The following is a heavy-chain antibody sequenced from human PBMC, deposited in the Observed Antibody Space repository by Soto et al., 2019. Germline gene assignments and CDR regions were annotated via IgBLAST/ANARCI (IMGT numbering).Heavy chain of an antibody. CDR2: IIPIFTTA. Sequence: QVQLVQSGAEVKKPGSSVRVSCKASGGTFSTYGINWVRQAPEEGLEWMEGIIPIFTTANYAQKFQGRVTITADESTSTAYMELSSLRSEDTAIYYCARATGEYYYYGMDVWGQGTSVTVSS. CDR3: ARATGEYYYYGMDV. V-gene: IGHV1-69*01. J-gene: IGHJ6*02. CDR1: GGTFSTYG. D-gene: IGHD7-27*01.